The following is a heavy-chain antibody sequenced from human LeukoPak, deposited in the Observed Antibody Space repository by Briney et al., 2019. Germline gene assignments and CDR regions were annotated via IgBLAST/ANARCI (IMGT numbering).Heavy chain of an antibody. CDR2: IYPGDSDT. V-gene: IGHV5-51*01. CDR3: ARGWVYCSGGSCYYFDY. D-gene: IGHD2-15*01. CDR1: GYSFTSYW. Sequence: GESLKISCKGSGYSFTSYWIGWVRQMPGKGLEWMGIIYPGDSDTRYSPSFQGQVTISADKSISTAYLQWSSLKASDTAMYYCARGWVYCSGGSCYYFDYWGQGTLVTVSS. J-gene: IGHJ4*02.